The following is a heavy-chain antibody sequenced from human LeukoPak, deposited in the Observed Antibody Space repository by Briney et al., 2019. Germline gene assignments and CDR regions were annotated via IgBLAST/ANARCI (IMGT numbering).Heavy chain of an antibody. J-gene: IGHJ4*02. CDR1: GFTFGDYA. Sequence: GGSLRLSCTGSGFTFGDYAMTWVRQAPGKGLVWVGFIRSQSYGGTPEYAACVKGRFTISRDDSEGVAYLQMNSLKTVDTGVYYCTRDQTPYYWGQGTLVTVSS. V-gene: IGHV3-49*04. CDR3: TRDQTPYY. CDR2: IRSQSYGGTP.